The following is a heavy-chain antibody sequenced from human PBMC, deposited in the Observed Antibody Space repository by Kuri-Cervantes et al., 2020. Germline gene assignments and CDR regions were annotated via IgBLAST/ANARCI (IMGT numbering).Heavy chain of an antibody. D-gene: IGHD6-13*01. V-gene: IGHV4-34*01. Sequence: SETLSLTCAVYGGSFSGYYWSWIRQPPGKGLEWIGKINHSGSSNYNPSLKSRVTISVDTSKNQFSLKLSSVTAADTAVYYCARGSPYSSSWYYYYYYMDVWGKGTTVTVSS. CDR1: GGSFSGYY. CDR2: INHSGSS. CDR3: ARGSPYSSSWYYYYYYMDV. J-gene: IGHJ6*03.